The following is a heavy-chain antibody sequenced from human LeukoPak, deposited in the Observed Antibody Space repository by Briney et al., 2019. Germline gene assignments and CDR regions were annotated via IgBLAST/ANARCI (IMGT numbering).Heavy chain of an antibody. Sequence: ASVKVSCKASGYTFTGYFMHWVRQAPGQGLEWMGWINPNSGGTNYAQKFQGRVTMTRDTSISTAYMELSRLRSDDTAVYFCARHPDMTTWLWAYWGQGTLVTVSS. CDR2: INPNSGGT. D-gene: IGHD4-11*01. CDR1: GYTFTGYF. V-gene: IGHV1-2*02. CDR3: ARHPDMTTWLWAY. J-gene: IGHJ4*02.